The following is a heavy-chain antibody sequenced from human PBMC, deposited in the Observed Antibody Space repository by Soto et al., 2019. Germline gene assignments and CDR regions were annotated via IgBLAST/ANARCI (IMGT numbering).Heavy chain of an antibody. J-gene: IGHJ4*02. V-gene: IGHV3-74*01. CDR1: GFTFSSYW. CDR3: TRDIGGKGAY. CDR2: IDEYGSTI. D-gene: IGHD3-10*01. Sequence: GGSMRLSCAASGFTFSSYWMHWVRQVPGKGLLWVSRIDEYGSTINYADSVKGRFTISRDNARNTLYLEMNSLRAEDTALYYCTRDIGGKGAYWGPGTLVTVSS.